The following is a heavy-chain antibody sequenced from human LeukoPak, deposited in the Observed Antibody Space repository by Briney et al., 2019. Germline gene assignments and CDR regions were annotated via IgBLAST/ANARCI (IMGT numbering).Heavy chain of an antibody. V-gene: IGHV1-2*02. CDR3: ARDMEATVTSDFDY. Sequence: ASXKVSCKASGYTFTCYYMHWVRQAPGQGLEWMGWINPNSGGTSYAQKFQGRVTMTRDTSISTAYMELSRLRSDDTAVYYCARDMEATVTSDFDYWGQGTLVTVSS. CDR2: INPNSGGT. J-gene: IGHJ4*02. D-gene: IGHD4-17*01. CDR1: GYTFTCYY.